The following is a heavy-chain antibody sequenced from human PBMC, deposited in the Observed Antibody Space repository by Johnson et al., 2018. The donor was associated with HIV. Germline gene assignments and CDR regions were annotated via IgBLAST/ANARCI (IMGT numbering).Heavy chain of an antibody. Sequence: MLLVESGGSVIRPGGSLRLSCVGTGFTFENYGMSWVRQAPGKGLQWVSGINWNGDTTTYADSVKGRFTVSRDNAKRSLYLQLSNLRAEDFPSAYFVWG. D-gene: IGHD2/OR15-2a*01. V-gene: IGHV3-20*01. CDR1: GFTFENYG. J-gene: IGHJ3*01. CDR2: INWNGDTT. CDR3: V.